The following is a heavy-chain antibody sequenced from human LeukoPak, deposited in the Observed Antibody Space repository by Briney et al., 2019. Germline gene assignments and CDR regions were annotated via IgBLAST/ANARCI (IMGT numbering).Heavy chain of an antibody. CDR1: GFTFSSYW. D-gene: IGHD3-3*01. CDR3: ARAYYDFWSGRDSSYYYYMDV. Sequence: GGSLRLSSAASGFTFSSYWMHWVRQAPGKGLVWVSRINTDGSSTSYADSVKGRFTISRDNAKNTLYLQMNSLRAEDTAVYYCARAYYDFWSGRDSSYYYYMDVWGKGTTVTVSS. J-gene: IGHJ6*03. V-gene: IGHV3-74*01. CDR2: INTDGSST.